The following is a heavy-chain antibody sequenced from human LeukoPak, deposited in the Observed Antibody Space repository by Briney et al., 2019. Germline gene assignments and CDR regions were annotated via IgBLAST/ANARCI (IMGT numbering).Heavy chain of an antibody. V-gene: IGHV1-2*04. CDR2: INPNSGGT. CDR1: GYTFTGYY. J-gene: IGHJ4*02. CDR3: ARELYSSGWYGSGY. Sequence: ASVKVSCKASGYTFTGYYMHWVRQAPGQGLERMGWINPNSGGTNYAQKFQGWVTMTRDTSISTAYMELSRLRSDDTAVYYCARELYSSGWYGSGYWGQGTPVTVSS. D-gene: IGHD6-19*01.